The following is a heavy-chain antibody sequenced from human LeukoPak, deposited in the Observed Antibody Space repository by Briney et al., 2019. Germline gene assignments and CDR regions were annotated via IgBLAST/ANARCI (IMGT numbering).Heavy chain of an antibody. Sequence: PSEALSPTCAVSGGSIGSYYWSWLRRPPGRGLEWIGYIYYSGTTNYNPSLKSRVTISVDTSKNQFSLKLTSVTAADTAVYYCAREDPQTTVPEGLDVWGQGTTVTVSS. V-gene: IGHV4-59*01. CDR1: GGSIGSYY. J-gene: IGHJ6*02. CDR3: AREDPQTTVPEGLDV. D-gene: IGHD4-17*01. CDR2: IYYSGTT.